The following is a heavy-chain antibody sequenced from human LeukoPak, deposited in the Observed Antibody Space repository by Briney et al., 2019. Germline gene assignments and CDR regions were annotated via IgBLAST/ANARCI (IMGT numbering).Heavy chain of an antibody. J-gene: IGHJ3*02. CDR2: ISWNSGSI. V-gene: IGHV3-9*01. Sequence: GGSLRLSCAASGFTFDDYAMHWVRQAPGKGLEWVSGISWNSGSIGYADSVKGRFTISRDNAKNSLYLQMNSLRAEDTALYYCAKVVYNHYYGSGSYSAFDIWGQGTMVTVSS. D-gene: IGHD3-10*01. CDR1: GFTFDDYA. CDR3: AKVVYNHYYGSGSYSAFDI.